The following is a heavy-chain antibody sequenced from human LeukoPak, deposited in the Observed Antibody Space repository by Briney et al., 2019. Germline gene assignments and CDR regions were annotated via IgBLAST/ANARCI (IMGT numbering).Heavy chain of an antibody. CDR3: AREIAAAGTGDY. V-gene: IGHV1-18*01. D-gene: IGHD6-13*01. CDR2: ISAYNGNT. J-gene: IGHJ4*02. Sequence: ASVKVSCKASGYTFTSYAMNWVRQAPGQGLEWMGWISAYNGNTNYAQKLQGRVTMTTDTSTSTAYMELRSLRSDDTAVYYCAREIAAAGTGDYWGQGTLVTVSS. CDR1: GYTFTSYA.